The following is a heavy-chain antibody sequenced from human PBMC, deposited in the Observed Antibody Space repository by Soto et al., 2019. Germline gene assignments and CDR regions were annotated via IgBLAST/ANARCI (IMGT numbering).Heavy chain of an antibody. D-gene: IGHD3-22*01. J-gene: IGHJ4*02. CDR1: GGSIRSDAYC. Sequence: SETLSLTCTVSGGSIRSDAYCWSWIRQHPGKGLEWIGYIYYSGRTYYNPSLKSRLTISVDTSKNQFSLKLTSVTAADTAVYYCARDYASSNYPFDYWGQGTLVTVSS. V-gene: IGHV4-31*03. CDR2: IYYSGRT. CDR3: ARDYASSNYPFDY.